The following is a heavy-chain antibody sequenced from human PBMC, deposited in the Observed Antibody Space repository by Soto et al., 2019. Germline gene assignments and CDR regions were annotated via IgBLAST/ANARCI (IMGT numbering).Heavy chain of an antibody. CDR2: IKSQTAGGRK. J-gene: IGHJ4*02. CDR1: GFNFDNAW. D-gene: IGHD3-16*02. V-gene: IGHV3-15*01. Sequence: GGSLRLSCITSGFNFDNAWMSWVRQTPGKGLEWVGRIKSQTAGGRKEYAAPVKGRFIISRDDSKNTVYLQMNSLKIEDTAVYYCATYHDSDWETYRFRHWGQGTLVTVSS. CDR3: ATYHDSDWETYRFRH.